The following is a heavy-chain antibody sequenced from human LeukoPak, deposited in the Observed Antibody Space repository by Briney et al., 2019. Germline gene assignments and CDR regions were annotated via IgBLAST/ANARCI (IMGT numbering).Heavy chain of an antibody. J-gene: IGHJ6*03. CDR3: ARDRYSSSPNYYYYYYYMDV. CDR1: GGSFSGYY. CDR2: INHSGST. V-gene: IGHV4-34*01. Sequence: SETLSLTCAVYGGSFSGYYWSWIRQPPGKGLEWIGEINHSGSTNYNPSLKSRVTMSVDTSKNQFSLKLSSVTAADTAVYYCARDRYSSSPNYYYYYYYMDVWGKGTTVTVSS. D-gene: IGHD6-13*01.